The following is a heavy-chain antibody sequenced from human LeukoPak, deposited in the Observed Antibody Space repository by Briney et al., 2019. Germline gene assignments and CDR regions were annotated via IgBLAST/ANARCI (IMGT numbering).Heavy chain of an antibody. Sequence: ASVKVSCKAYQYTFIGYHIHWVRQAPGQGLEWMGWINPDGGGTNYAQNFQGRVTMTRDTSISTAYMELRRLRSDDTAVYFCARGITDNWLAPWGQGTLVTVSS. J-gene: IGHJ5*02. CDR1: QYTFIGYH. CDR2: INPDGGGT. CDR3: ARGITDNWLAP. V-gene: IGHV1-2*02. D-gene: IGHD1-20*01.